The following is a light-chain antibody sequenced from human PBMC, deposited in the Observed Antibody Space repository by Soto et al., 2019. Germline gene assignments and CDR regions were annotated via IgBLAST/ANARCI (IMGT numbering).Light chain of an antibody. J-gene: IGKJ1*01. Sequence: DIQMPQPPSTFSAPAAASVPITCRDSQSISSWLACYQQKPGDAPNLLIFDASALQSGVPSRFSGSGSGTEFTLIISSLQPDDFAAYYCQHYNSYSDAFGQGTKVDIK. V-gene: IGKV1-5*01. CDR2: DAS. CDR1: QSISSW. CDR3: QHYNSYSDA.